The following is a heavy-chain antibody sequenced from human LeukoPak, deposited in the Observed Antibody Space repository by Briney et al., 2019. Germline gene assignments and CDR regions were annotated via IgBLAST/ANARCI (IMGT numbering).Heavy chain of an antibody. J-gene: IGHJ4*02. CDR1: GFTFSSYS. Sequence: PGGSLRLSCAASGFTFSSYSMNWVRQAPGKGLEWVSSISSSSSYIYYADSVKGRFTISRDNAKNSLYLQMNSLRAEDTAVYYCAKVPILGYCSGGSCRNFDYWGQGTLVTVSS. V-gene: IGHV3-21*01. CDR3: AKVPILGYCSGGSCRNFDY. CDR2: ISSSSSYI. D-gene: IGHD2-15*01.